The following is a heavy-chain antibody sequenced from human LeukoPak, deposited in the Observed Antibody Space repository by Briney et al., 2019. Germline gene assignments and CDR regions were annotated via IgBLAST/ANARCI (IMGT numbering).Heavy chain of an antibody. CDR1: GFTFSSYA. D-gene: IGHD6-6*01. J-gene: IGHJ6*02. Sequence: GRSLRLSCAASGFTFSSYAMHWVRQAPGKGLEWVAVISYDGSNKYYADSVKGRFTISRDNSKNTLYLQMNSLRAEDTAVYYCARRAARFDWGVSYYYGMDGWGQGTTVTVSS. CDR3: ARRAARFDWGVSYYYGMDG. V-gene: IGHV3-30-3*01. CDR2: ISYDGSNK.